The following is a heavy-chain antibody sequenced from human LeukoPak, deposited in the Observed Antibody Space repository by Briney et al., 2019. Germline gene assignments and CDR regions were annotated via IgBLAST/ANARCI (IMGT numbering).Heavy chain of an antibody. D-gene: IGHD3-22*01. J-gene: IGHJ4*02. V-gene: IGHV5-51*01. CDR2: INPGDSDT. CDR1: GYSFTSYW. Sequence: GESLKISCKGSGYSFTSYWIGWVRQVPGKGLEWVGIINPGDSDTRYSPSFQGQVTISADKSISTAYLQWSSLKASDTAMYYCARRDSSGYYYGTFDYWGQGTLVTVSS. CDR3: ARRDSSGYYYGTFDY.